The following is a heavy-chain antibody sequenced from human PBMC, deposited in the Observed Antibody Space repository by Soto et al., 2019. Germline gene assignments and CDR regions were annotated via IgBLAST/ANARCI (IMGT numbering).Heavy chain of an antibody. J-gene: IGHJ3*02. Sequence: GAAVKVSCKAPGGTFSSYAIRWVRQAPGHALACMGGIIPIFCTANYAQKFQGRVTITADESTSTAYMELSSLRSEDTAVYYCARGTPGSMVRGARSAFDIWGQGTMVTVSS. CDR3: ARGTPGSMVRGARSAFDI. V-gene: IGHV1-69*13. D-gene: IGHD3-10*01. CDR2: IIPIFCTA. CDR1: GGTFSSYA.